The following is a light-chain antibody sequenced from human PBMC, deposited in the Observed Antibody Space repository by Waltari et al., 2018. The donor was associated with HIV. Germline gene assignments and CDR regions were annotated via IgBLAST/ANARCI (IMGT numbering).Light chain of an antibody. CDR3: SSLTNSATLSVL. CDR2: EVS. J-gene: IGLJ3*02. V-gene: IGLV2-14*01. Sequence: QFALTQPAPVSGSPGQSITVSCTGTNSDIGYYNYVSWYQQHPGKAPKLIIYEVSNRPSGVSNRFSGSKSGNTASLTISGLQAEDEADYFCSSLTNSATLSVLFGGGTKLTVL. CDR1: NSDIGYYNY.